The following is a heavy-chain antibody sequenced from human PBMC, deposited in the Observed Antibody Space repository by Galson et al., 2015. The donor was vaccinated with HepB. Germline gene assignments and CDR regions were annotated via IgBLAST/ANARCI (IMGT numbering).Heavy chain of an antibody. CDR3: ARGAYSANYPDY. Sequence: SLRLSCAASGFTSGFTFSRYWMQWVRQVPGKGLVWVSRIANDGSDTTYADSVKGRFTISRDNAKNTLYLQMNSLRAEDTAMYYCARGAYSANYPDYWGQGTLVTVSS. CDR1: GFTFSRYW. J-gene: IGHJ4*02. V-gene: IGHV3-74*01. CDR2: IANDGSDT. D-gene: IGHD1-26*01.